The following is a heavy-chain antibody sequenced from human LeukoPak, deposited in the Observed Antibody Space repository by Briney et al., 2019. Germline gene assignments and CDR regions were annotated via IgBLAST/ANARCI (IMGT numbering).Heavy chain of an antibody. CDR2: ISSSSSYI. CDR1: GFTFSRCG. Sequence: GGSLRLSCAGSGFTFSRCGFNWVRQAPGKGLEWVSSISSSSSYIYYADSVKGRFTISRDNAKNSLYLQMNSLRAEDTAVYYCARDYSSSSAFDYWGQGTLVTVSS. CDR3: ARDYSSSSAFDY. V-gene: IGHV3-21*01. D-gene: IGHD6-6*01. J-gene: IGHJ4*02.